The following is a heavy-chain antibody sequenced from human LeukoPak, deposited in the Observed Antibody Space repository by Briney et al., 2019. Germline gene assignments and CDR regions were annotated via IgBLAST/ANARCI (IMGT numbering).Heavy chain of an antibody. Sequence: RASVKVSCKASGYTFTSYYMHWVRQAPGQGLEWMGIINPSGGSTSYAQKFQGRVTMTRDTSTSTVYMELSSLRSEDTAVYYCARARITIFGVVIIPHFDYWGQGTLVTVSS. V-gene: IGHV1-46*01. CDR1: GYTFTSYY. CDR2: INPSGGST. D-gene: IGHD3-3*01. J-gene: IGHJ4*02. CDR3: ARARITIFGVVIIPHFDY.